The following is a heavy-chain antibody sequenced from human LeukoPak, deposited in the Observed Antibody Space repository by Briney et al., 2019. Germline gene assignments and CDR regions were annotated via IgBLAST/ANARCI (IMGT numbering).Heavy chain of an antibody. D-gene: IGHD3-16*02. Sequence: ASVKVSCKASGDTFTSYDIKWVRQATGQGLEWRGWMKPNSGNTGYAQKFQGRVTITRNTSISTAYMELSSLRSEDTAVYYCARAHKYYDYVWGSYRYRTLIDYWGQGTLVTVSS. CDR1: GDTFTSYD. CDR3: ARAHKYYDYVWGSYRYRTLIDY. V-gene: IGHV1-8*01. CDR2: MKPNSGNT. J-gene: IGHJ4*02.